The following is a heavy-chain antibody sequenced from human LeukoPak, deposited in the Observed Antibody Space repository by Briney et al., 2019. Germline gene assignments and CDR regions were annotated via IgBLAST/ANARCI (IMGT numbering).Heavy chain of an antibody. CDR3: ARSLRVVLNSRPTPNQRFTHCSGGSCLRSYYYYYMDV. Sequence: ASVKVSCKASGGTFSSYAISWVRQAPGQGLEWMGGIIPIFGTANYAQKFQGRVTITADKSTSTAYMELSSLRSEDTAVYYCARSLRVVLNSRPTPNQRFTHCSGGSCLRSYYYYYMDVWGKGTTVTISS. J-gene: IGHJ6*03. D-gene: IGHD2-15*01. CDR1: GGTFSSYA. CDR2: IIPIFGTA. V-gene: IGHV1-69*06.